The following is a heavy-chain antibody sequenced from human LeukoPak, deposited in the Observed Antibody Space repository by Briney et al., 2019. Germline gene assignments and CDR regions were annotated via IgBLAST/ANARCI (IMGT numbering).Heavy chain of an antibody. D-gene: IGHD1-1*01. V-gene: IGHV4-39*07. CDR1: GGSISSSSYY. CDR2: MYYSEST. J-gene: IGHJ5*02. CDR3: AGSWNAERSFDP. Sequence: SETLSLTCTVSGGSISSSSYYWGWLRQRPGKGLEWIGSMYYSESTYYSPSLKSRFTISVDTSKNQFSLKLSSMTAADTAVYYCAGSWNAERSFDPWGQGTLVTVSS.